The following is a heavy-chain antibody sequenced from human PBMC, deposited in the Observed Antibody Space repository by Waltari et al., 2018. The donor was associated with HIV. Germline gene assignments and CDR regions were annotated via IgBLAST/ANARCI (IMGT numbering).Heavy chain of an antibody. Sequence: QLQLQESGPGLVKPSETLSLTCTVSGGSISSSSFTWGWLRQPPGKGLAWIGSSYYRGSNSYKQTLNGRVTVSVNTSKTQFSLNQSSVTAADTAVYDCARQGSGTYFTTRIDYWGQGTLVTVSS. CDR1: GGSISSSSFT. D-gene: IGHD3-10*01. V-gene: IGHV4-39*01. J-gene: IGHJ4*02. CDR2: SYYRGSN. CDR3: ARQGSGTYFTTRIDY.